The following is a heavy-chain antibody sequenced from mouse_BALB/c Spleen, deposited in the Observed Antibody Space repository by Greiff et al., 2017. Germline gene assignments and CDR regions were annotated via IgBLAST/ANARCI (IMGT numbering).Heavy chain of an antibody. V-gene: IGHV5-4*02. CDR1: GFTFSDYY. CDR3: ARGKGFAY. CDR2: ISDGGSYT. J-gene: IGHJ3*01. Sequence: EVKLVESGGGLVKPGGSLKLSCAASGFTFSDYYMYWVRQTPEKRLEWVATISDGGSYTYYPDSVKGRFTISRDNAKNNLYLQMSSLKSEDTAMYYWARGKGFAYGGQGTLVTVSA.